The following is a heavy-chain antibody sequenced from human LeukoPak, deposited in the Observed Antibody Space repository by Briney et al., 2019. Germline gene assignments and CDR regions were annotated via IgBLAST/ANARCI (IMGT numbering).Heavy chain of an antibody. CDR2: INPIFGTA. D-gene: IGHD6-13*01. V-gene: IGHV1-69*06. CDR3: ARSYSSSWFFDY. Sequence: SVKVSCKASGGTFSSYAISWVRQAPGQGLEWMGRINPIFGTANYAQKFQGRVTITADKSTSTAYMELSSLRSEDTAVYYCARSYSSSWFFDYWGQGTLVTVSS. CDR1: GGTFSSYA. J-gene: IGHJ4*02.